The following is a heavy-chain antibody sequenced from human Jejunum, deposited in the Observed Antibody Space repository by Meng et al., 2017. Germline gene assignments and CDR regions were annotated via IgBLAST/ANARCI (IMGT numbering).Heavy chain of an antibody. CDR1: GFRFDSYA. CDR3: AKGTILAGSYLYYFDY. V-gene: IGHV3-23*01. CDR2: ISGSGGSL. J-gene: IGHJ4*02. D-gene: IGHD3-9*01. Sequence: GESLKISCSASGFRFDSYAMSWVRQAPGKGLQWVSGISGSGGSLLYADSVEGRFTVTRDNSKNVYYLRMDSQRVENAAIYYCAKGTILAGSYLYYFDYWGQGTLVTVSS.